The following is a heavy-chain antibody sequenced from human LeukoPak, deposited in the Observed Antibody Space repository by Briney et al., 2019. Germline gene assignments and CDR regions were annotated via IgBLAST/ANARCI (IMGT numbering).Heavy chain of an antibody. D-gene: IGHD2-2*01. Sequence: ASXKVSCKASGGTFISYAISWVRQAPGQGLEWMGGIIPIFGTANYAQKFQGRVTITADESTSTAYMELSSLRSEDTAVYYCARAPFKDIVVVPAANVGLDYWGQGTLVTVSS. J-gene: IGHJ4*02. CDR3: ARAPFKDIVVVPAANVGLDY. V-gene: IGHV1-69*13. CDR2: IIPIFGTA. CDR1: GGTFISYA.